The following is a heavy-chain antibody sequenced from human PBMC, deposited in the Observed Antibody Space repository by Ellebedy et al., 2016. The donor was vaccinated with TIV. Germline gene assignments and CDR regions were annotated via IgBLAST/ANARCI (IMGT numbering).Heavy chain of an antibody. CDR3: ARDRETWFGDPTGLDY. V-gene: IGHV3-30-3*01. CDR1: GFTFSSYA. D-gene: IGHD3-10*01. J-gene: IGHJ4*02. CDR2: ISYDGGDE. Sequence: GESLKISCAASGFTFSSYAMHWVRQAPGKGLEWVTVISYDGGDEYYADSVKGRFTISRDNSKNTLYLQMNSLRAEETAVYYCARDRETWFGDPTGLDYWGQGTLVTVSS.